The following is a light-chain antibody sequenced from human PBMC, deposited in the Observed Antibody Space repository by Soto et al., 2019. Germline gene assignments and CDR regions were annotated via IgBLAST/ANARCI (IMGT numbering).Light chain of an antibody. CDR2: GNN. J-gene: IGLJ2*01. CDR3: QSYDSALSGSVL. V-gene: IGLV1-40*01. Sequence: QPVLTQPPSVSGAPGQRVTISCTGSGSNIGSGYDVHWYQQLPGTAPKLLIYGNNNRPSGVPDRFSGCKSGTSASLAITGLEAEDEADYYCQSYDSALSGSVLFGGGTKLTVL. CDR1: GSNIGSGYD.